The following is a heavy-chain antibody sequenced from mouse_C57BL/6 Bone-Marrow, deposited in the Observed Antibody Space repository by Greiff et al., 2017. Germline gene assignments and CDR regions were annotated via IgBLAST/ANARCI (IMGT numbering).Heavy chain of an antibody. Sequence: EVMLVESGGGLVQPGGSLKLSCAASGFTFSDYYMYWVRQTPEKRLEWVAYISNGGGSTYYPDSVKGRFTISRDNAKNTPYLQMSRLKSEDTAMYYCARRGDPYYFDYWGQGTTLTVSS. D-gene: IGHD2-13*01. CDR3: ARRGDPYYFDY. V-gene: IGHV5-12*01. CDR1: GFTFSDYY. CDR2: ISNGGGST. J-gene: IGHJ2*01.